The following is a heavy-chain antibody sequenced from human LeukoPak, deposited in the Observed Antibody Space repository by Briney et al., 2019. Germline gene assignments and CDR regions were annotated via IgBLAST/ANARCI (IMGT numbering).Heavy chain of an antibody. Sequence: ASVKVSRKASGYTFTSYGISWVRQAPGQGLEWMGWISAYNGNTNYAQKLQGRVTMTTDTSTSTAYMELRSLRSDDTAVYYCARELGDPSNDFWSGYYFYYYGMDVWGQGTTVTVSS. V-gene: IGHV1-18*01. D-gene: IGHD3-3*01. CDR1: GYTFTSYG. CDR2: ISAYNGNT. CDR3: ARELGDPSNDFWSGYYFYYYGMDV. J-gene: IGHJ6*02.